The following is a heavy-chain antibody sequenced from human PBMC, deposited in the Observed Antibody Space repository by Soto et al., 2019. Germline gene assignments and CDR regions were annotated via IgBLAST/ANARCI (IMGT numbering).Heavy chain of an antibody. D-gene: IGHD3-10*01. CDR3: ARGLILWFGELSRRGGYYYYMDV. CDR1: GGSFSGYQ. CDR2: INDSGNI. Sequence: QVQLQQWGAGLLKPSETLALTCAVYGGSFSGYQWSWIRQTPGKGLEWIGEINDSGNINYNPSLTSRVTSLIDTPKKQISLKLSSVTAADTAVYYCARGLILWFGELSRRGGYYYYMDVWGKGTTVTVSS. V-gene: IGHV4-34*01. J-gene: IGHJ6*03.